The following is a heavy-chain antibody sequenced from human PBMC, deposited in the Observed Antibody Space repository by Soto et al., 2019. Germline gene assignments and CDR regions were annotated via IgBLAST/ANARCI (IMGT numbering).Heavy chain of an antibody. J-gene: IGHJ4*02. D-gene: IGHD3-10*01. V-gene: IGHV4-30-2*01. CDR3: ARGPPFGY. Sequence: QLQLQESGSGLVKPSQTLSLTCAVSGGSISSGCYSWSWIRQPPGKGLEWMGYIYNSVSTSYNPSLKSRITISVDRSKSQSSLKLSSVTAADTPVYFCARGPPFGYWGQGTLVTVSS. CDR1: GGSISSGCYS. CDR2: IYNSVST.